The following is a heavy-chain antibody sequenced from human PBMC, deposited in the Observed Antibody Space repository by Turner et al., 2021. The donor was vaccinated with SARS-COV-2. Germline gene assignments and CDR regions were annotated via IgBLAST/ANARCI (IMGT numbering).Heavy chain of an antibody. D-gene: IGHD3-10*01. CDR3: ASQEALVPSYYYYYYGMAV. Sequence: QLQLQESGPGLVKTSETLSLTCTVSGGPISSSSYYWCWIRQPPGKGLEWIGSSYYSGSTYYNPSLKSRVTISVDTSKNHFSLKLSSVIAADTSVYYCASQEALVPSYYYYYYGMAVWGQGTTVTVSS. CDR1: GGPISSSSYY. V-gene: IGHV4-39*02. J-gene: IGHJ6*02. CDR2: SYYSGST.